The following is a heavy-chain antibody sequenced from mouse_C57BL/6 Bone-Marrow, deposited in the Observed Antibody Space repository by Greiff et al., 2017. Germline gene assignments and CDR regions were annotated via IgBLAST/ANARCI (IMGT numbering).Heavy chain of an antibody. CDR2: IDPETGGT. CDR1: GYTFTDYE. Sequence: VQLQQSGAELVRPGASVTLSCKASGYTFTDYEMHWVKQTPVHGLEWIGAIDPETGGTAYNQKFKGKAILTADKSSSTAYMELRSLTSKDSAVYYCTRSTMITTRVYYFDYWGQGTTLTVSS. J-gene: IGHJ2*01. V-gene: IGHV1-15*01. D-gene: IGHD2-4*01. CDR3: TRSTMITTRVYYFDY.